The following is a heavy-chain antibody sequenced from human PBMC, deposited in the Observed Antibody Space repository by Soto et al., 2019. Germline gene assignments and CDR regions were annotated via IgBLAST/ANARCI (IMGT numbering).Heavy chain of an antibody. J-gene: IGHJ5*02. V-gene: IGHV1-3*01. CDR3: ARDSSSWYRGNNWFDP. CDR2: INAGNGNT. Sequence: QVQLVQSGAEVKKPGASVKVSCKASGYTFTSYAMHWVRQAPGQRLEWMGWINAGNGNTKYSQKFQGRVTITRDTSVSTAYMELSSLRSEDTAVYYCARDSSSWYRGNNWFDPWGQGTLVTVSS. D-gene: IGHD6-13*01. CDR1: GYTFTSYA.